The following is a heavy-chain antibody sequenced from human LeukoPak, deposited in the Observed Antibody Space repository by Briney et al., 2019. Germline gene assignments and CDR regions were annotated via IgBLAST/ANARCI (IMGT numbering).Heavy chain of an antibody. D-gene: IGHD3-9*01. CDR2: ISAYNGNT. J-gene: IGHJ4*02. Sequence: ASVKVSCKASGYTFTSYGISWVRQAPGQGLEWMGWISAYNGNTNYAQKLQGRVTMTTDTSTSTAYMELRSLRSDDTAVYYCARDAGGEPRGYDILTGYYGGYYFDYWGQGTLVTVSS. CDR1: GYTFTSYG. CDR3: ARDAGGEPRGYDILTGYYGGYYFDY. V-gene: IGHV1-18*01.